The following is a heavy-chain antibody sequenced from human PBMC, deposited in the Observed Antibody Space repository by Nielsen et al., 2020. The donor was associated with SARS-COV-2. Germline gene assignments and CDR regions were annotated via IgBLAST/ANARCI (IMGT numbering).Heavy chain of an antibody. V-gene: IGHV1-46*01. CDR2: INPSGGST. Sequence: ASVKVSCKASGYTFTSYGISWVRRAPGQGLEWMGIINPSGGSTSYAQKFQGRVTMTRNTSISTAYMELSSLRSEDTAVYYCARGGSGGGGTPPYAFDIWGQGTMVTVSS. CDR3: ARGGSGGGGTPPYAFDI. D-gene: IGHD2-15*01. J-gene: IGHJ3*02. CDR1: GYTFTSYG.